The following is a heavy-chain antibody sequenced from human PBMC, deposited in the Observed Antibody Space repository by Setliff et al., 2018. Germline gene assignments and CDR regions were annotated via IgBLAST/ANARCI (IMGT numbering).Heavy chain of an antibody. Sequence: SETLSLTCTVSGDSISNYYWNWIRQPAGKGLEWIGRIYVTESTKYNPSLKSRVTLSIDTSKNQFSMKLTSVTAADTAVYYCARVDFTMIQGVLGLWGQGTLVTVS. J-gene: IGHJ1*01. CDR3: ARVDFTMIQGVLGL. CDR2: IYVTEST. CDR1: GDSISNYY. V-gene: IGHV4-4*07. D-gene: IGHD3-10*01.